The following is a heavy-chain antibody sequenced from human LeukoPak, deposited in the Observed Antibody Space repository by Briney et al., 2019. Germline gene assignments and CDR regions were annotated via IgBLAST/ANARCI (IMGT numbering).Heavy chain of an antibody. V-gene: IGHV3-30*04. CDR3: ARDAMGCDY. J-gene: IGHJ4*02. D-gene: IGHD2-15*01. CDR2: ISYDGRSK. Sequence: GGSLRLSCAACGFTFRSYAMHWVGQAPGKGLEGVAGISYDGRSKYYADSVKGRFTISRDNSKNTLYLQMNSLRAEDTAGYYCARDAMGCDYWGQGTLVTVSS. CDR1: GFTFRSYA.